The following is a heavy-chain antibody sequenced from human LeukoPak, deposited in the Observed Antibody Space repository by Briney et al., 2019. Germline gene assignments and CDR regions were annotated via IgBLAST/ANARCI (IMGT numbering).Heavy chain of an antibody. CDR3: ARVAGDTMIVVVNGEPLDI. V-gene: IGHV1-2*02. Sequence: GDSVKVSCKASGYTFTGYYMHWVRQAPGQGLEWMGWINPNSGGTNYAQKFQGRVTMTRDTSISTAYMELSRLRSDDTAVYYCARVAGDTMIVVVNGEPLDIWGQGTMVTVSS. CDR1: GYTFTGYY. D-gene: IGHD3-22*01. CDR2: INPNSGGT. J-gene: IGHJ3*02.